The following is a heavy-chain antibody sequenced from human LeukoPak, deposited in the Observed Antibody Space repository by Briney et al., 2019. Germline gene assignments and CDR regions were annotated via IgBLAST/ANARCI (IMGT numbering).Heavy chain of an antibody. J-gene: IGHJ3*02. CDR3: ASAIRGYCTNGVCHRHDAFDI. CDR1: GGSISSGDYY. CDR2: IYYSGST. Sequence: SETLSLTCTVSGGSISSGDYYWSWIRQPPGKGLEWIGYIYYSGSTYYNPSLKSRVTISVDTSKNQFSLKLSSVTAADTAVYYCASAIRGYCTNGVCHRHDAFDIWGQGTTVTVSS. D-gene: IGHD2-8*01. V-gene: IGHV4-30-4*08.